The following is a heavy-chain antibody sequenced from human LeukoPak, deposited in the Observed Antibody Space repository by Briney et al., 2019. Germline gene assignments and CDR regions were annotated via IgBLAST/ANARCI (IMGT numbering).Heavy chain of an antibody. V-gene: IGHV1-3*01. CDR2: INAGGGNT. D-gene: IGHD5-18*01. CDR1: GYTFTSYA. CDR3: ARDLLGYTYGYPHYYLDS. J-gene: IGHJ4*02. Sequence: GASVKVSCKASGYTFTSYAMHWVRQAPGQRLEWMGWINAGGGNTKYSEEFQDRVTITRDTSASAAFMELSSLRSEDTAVYYCARDLLGYTYGYPHYYLDSWGQGTLVTVSS.